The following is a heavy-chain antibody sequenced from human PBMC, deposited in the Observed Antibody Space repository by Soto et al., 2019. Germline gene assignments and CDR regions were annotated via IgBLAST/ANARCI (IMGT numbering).Heavy chain of an antibody. J-gene: IGHJ4*02. CDR2: IIPIFGTA. CDR3: ARELRAAAGAYFDY. V-gene: IGHV1-69*01. Sequence: QVQLVQSGAEVKKPGSSVKVSCKASGGTFSSYAISWVRQAPGQGLEWMGGIIPIFGTANYAQKFQGRVTITADESTSTVNMELSSLISEDTAVYYCARELRAAAGAYFDYWGQGTLVTVSS. CDR1: GGTFSSYA. D-gene: IGHD6-13*01.